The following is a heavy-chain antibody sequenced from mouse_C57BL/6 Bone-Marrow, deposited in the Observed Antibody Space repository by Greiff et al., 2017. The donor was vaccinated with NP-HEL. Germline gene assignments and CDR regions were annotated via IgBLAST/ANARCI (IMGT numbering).Heavy chain of an antibody. Sequence: EVQLQESGGGLVQPGGSLSLSCAASGFTFTDYYMSWVRQPPGKALEWLGFIRNKANGYTTEYSASVKGRFTISRDNSQSILYLQMNALRAEDSATYYCARFPSGYFDVWGTGTTVTVSS. CDR1: GFTFTDYY. J-gene: IGHJ1*03. V-gene: IGHV7-3*01. CDR2: IRNKANGYTT. CDR3: ARFPSGYFDV.